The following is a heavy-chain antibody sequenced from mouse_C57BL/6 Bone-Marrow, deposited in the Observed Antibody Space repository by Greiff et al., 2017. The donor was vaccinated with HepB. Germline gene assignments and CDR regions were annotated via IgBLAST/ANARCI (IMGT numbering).Heavy chain of an antibody. CDR3: AGGGTTVVPYFDY. V-gene: IGHV5-16*01. D-gene: IGHD1-1*01. J-gene: IGHJ2*01. Sequence: EVMLVESEGGLVQPGRSMKLSCTASGFTFSDYYMAWVRQVPEKGLEWVANINYDGSSTYYLDSLKSRFIISRDNAKNILYLQMSSLKSEDTATYYCAGGGTTVVPYFDYWGQGTTLTVSS. CDR2: INYDGSST. CDR1: GFTFSDYY.